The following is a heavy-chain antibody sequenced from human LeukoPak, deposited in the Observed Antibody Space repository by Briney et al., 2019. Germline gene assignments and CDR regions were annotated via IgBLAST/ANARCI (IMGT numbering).Heavy chain of an antibody. CDR2: IYYSGST. CDR1: GGSISSGGYY. J-gene: IGHJ5*02. Sequence: SSETLSLTCTVSGGSISSGGYYWSWIRQHPGKGLEWIGYIYYSGSTYYNPPLKSRVTISVDTSKNQFSLKLSSATAADTAVYYCARSPEGWFDPWGQGTLVTVSS. V-gene: IGHV4-31*03. CDR3: ARSPEGWFDP.